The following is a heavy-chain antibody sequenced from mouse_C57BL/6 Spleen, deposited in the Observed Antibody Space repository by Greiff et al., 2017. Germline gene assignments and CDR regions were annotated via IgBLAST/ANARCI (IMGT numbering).Heavy chain of an antibody. CDR3: ARGDGSSYGYFDV. V-gene: IGHV1-19*01. Sequence: EVQLQQSGPVLVKPGASVKMSCKASGYTFTDYYMNWVKQSHGKSLEWIGVINPYNGGTSYNQKFKGKATLTVDKSSSTAYMELNSLTSEDAAVYYCARGDGSSYGYFDVWGTGTTVTVSS. D-gene: IGHD1-1*01. J-gene: IGHJ1*03. CDR2: INPYNGGT. CDR1: GYTFTDYY.